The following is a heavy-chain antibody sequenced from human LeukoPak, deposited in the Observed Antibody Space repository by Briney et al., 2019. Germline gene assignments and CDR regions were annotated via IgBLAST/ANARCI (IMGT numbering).Heavy chain of an antibody. J-gene: IGHJ4*02. D-gene: IGHD3-10*01. CDR1: GFTFDDYA. V-gene: IGHV3-9*03. CDR2: ISWNSGSI. Sequence: SLRLSCAASGFTFDDYAMHWVRQAPGKGLEWVSGISWNSGSIDYADSVKGRFTISRDNAKNSLYLQMNSLRAEDMALYYCAKDKYYGSGSLSKGFDYWGQGTLVTVSS. CDR3: AKDKYYGSGSLSKGFDY.